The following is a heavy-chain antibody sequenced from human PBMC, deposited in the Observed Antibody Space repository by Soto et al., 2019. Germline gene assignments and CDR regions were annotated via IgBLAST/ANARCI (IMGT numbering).Heavy chain of an antibody. CDR3: AKDLHDYGDYDYHVDY. V-gene: IGHV3-30*18. CDR1: GFTFSSYG. J-gene: IGHJ4*02. D-gene: IGHD4-17*01. CDR2: ISYDGSNK. Sequence: QPGGSLRLSCAASGFTFSSYGMHWVRQAPGKGLEWVAVISYDGSNKYYADSVKGRFTISRDNSKNTLYLQMNSLRAEDTAVYYCAKDLHDYGDYDYHVDYWGQGTLVTVSS.